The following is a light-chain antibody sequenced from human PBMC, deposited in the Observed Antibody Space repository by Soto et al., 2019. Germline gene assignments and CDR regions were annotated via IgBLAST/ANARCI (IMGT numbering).Light chain of an antibody. CDR2: GAS. J-gene: IGKJ4*01. CDR3: QQYNNWPVT. V-gene: IGKV3D-15*01. CDR1: QSVRSSH. Sequence: EIVLTQSPCTLSLTPGERATLSCRASQSVRSSHLAWYQQMPGQAPRLLIYGASSRATGIPDRFSGSGSGTEFTLTISGLQSEDFATYYCQQYNNWPVTFGGGTKVDIK.